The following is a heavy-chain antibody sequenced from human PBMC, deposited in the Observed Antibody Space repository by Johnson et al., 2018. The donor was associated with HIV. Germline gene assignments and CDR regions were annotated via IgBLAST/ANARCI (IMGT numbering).Heavy chain of an antibody. D-gene: IGHD5-18*01. Sequence: VQLVESGGGVVRPGGSLRLSCAASGFTFDDYGMSWVRQAPGKGLEWVSGINWNGGSTGYADAVKGRFTISRDNAKNSLYLQMNSLTPEDSAVYYCAKGEAQEGWIQLQLYAFDFWGQGTMVTVSS. V-gene: IGHV3-20*04. CDR1: GFTFDDYG. CDR2: INWNGGST. CDR3: AKGEAQEGWIQLQLYAFDF. J-gene: IGHJ3*01.